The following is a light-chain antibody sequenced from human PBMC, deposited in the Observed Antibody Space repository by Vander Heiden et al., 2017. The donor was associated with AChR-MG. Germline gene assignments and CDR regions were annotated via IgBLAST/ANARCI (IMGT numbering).Light chain of an antibody. J-gene: IGKJ1*01. CDR2: KAS. CDR1: QSISSW. Sequence: DIQMTQSPSTLSASVGDRVTITCRASQSISSWLAWYQQKPGKAPKLLMYKASSLKSGVPSRFSGSGSGTEFTLTISSLQPDDFATYYCQQENNSSRTFGQGTKVEIK. V-gene: IGKV1-5*03. CDR3: QQENNSSRT.